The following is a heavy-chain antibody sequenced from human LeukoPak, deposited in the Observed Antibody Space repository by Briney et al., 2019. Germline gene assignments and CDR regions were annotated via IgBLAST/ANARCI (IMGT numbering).Heavy chain of an antibody. J-gene: IGHJ4*02. CDR3: ARDYEHYFDY. Sequence: GGSLRLSCAASGFPFNKFGIHWVRQAPGKGLEWVTVIWYDGSKKYYADSVKGRFTISRDNSKNTAYLEMNSLRAEDTAVYYCARDYEHYFDYWGQGTLVTVSS. CDR2: IWYDGSKK. CDR1: GFPFNKFG. V-gene: IGHV3-33*01. D-gene: IGHD3-16*01.